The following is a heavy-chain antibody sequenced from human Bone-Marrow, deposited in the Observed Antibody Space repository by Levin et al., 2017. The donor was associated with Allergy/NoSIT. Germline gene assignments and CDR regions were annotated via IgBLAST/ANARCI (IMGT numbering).Heavy chain of an antibody. CDR3: ARLDFNYGSYY. CDR2: IYSFGST. J-gene: IGHJ4*02. D-gene: IGHD3-10*01. CDR1: GFTISNNY. V-gene: IGHV3-66*04. Sequence: PPGGSLRLSCVVSGFTISNNYMSWVRQASGKGLEWVAVIYSFGSTNYADSVKGRFTISRANSENTLYLQMNSLRAEDTAIYYCARLDFNYGSYYWGQGTLVTVSS.